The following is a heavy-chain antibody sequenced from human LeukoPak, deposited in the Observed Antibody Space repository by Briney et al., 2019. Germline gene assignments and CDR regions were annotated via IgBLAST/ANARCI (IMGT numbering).Heavy chain of an antibody. J-gene: IGHJ4*02. Sequence: PSETLSLTCAVSGGSISSSNWWSWVRQPPGKGLEWIGEINHSGSTNYNPSLKSRVTISVDTSKNQFSLKLSSVTAADTAVYYCARQGSDSSGLYWGQGTLVTVSS. CDR3: ARQGSDSSGLY. V-gene: IGHV4-4*02. D-gene: IGHD3-22*01. CDR2: INHSGST. CDR1: GGSISSSNW.